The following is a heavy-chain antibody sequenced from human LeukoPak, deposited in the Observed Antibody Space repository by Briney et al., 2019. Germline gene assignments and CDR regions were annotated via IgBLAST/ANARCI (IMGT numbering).Heavy chain of an antibody. Sequence: SETLSLTCTVSGGSISSGSYWGWIRQPPGKGLEWIGTIYHSGITYYNPSLKSRVTISVDTSKNQFSLKLTSVTAADTAVYYCAKVYCSGGSCYSSDAFDIWGQGTMVTVSS. CDR3: AKVYCSGGSCYSSDAFDI. CDR1: GGSISSGSY. V-gene: IGHV4-38-2*02. J-gene: IGHJ3*02. CDR2: IYHSGIT. D-gene: IGHD2-15*01.